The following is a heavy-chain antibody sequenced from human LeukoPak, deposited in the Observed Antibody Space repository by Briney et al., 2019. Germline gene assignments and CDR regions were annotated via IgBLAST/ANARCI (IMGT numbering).Heavy chain of an antibody. D-gene: IGHD2-2*02. CDR2: IHSSGSV. CDR1: GGPINSGGDY. Sequence: SETLSLTCTVSGGPINSGGDYRSWLRQHPGKGLEWLGHIHSSGSVYYNPSLKSRITILTDTSQTQFSLKLTSVTAADTAVYYCATYSSSTSCYNRGFDYWGQGTLVTVSS. CDR3: ATYSSSTSCYNRGFDY. V-gene: IGHV4-31*03. J-gene: IGHJ4*02.